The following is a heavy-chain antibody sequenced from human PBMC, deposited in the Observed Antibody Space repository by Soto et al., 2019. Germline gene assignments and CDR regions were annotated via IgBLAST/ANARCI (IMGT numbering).Heavy chain of an antibody. Sequence: LSLTCTVSGGSISSSSYYWGWIRQPPGKGLEWIGSIYYSGSTYYNPSLKSRVTISVDTSKNQFSLKLSSVTAADTAVYYCARHVTISGPVGYYFDYWGQGTLVTVSS. V-gene: IGHV4-39*01. CDR1: GGSISSSSYY. D-gene: IGHD5-12*01. CDR2: IYYSGST. J-gene: IGHJ4*02. CDR3: ARHVTISGPVGYYFDY.